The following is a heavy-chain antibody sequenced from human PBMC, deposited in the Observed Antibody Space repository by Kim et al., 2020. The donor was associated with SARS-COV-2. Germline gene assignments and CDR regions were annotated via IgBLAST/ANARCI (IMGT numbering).Heavy chain of an antibody. D-gene: IGHD6-19*01. CDR3: AKDCHPRCSGWYYFDY. J-gene: IGHJ4*02. V-gene: IGHV3-30*18. Sequence: GGSLRLSCAASKFTFSTYGMHWVRQAPGKGLEWVAAISDDGSSKYYADSVKGRFTISRDNSKNTLYLQMDTLRAEDTALYYCAKDCHPRCSGWYYFDYWGQGTLVTVSS. CDR1: KFTFSTYG. CDR2: ISDDGSSK.